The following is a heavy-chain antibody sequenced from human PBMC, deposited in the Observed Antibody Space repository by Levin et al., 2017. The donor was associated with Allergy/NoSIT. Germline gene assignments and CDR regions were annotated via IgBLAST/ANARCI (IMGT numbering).Heavy chain of an antibody. CDR2: IIPILGIA. V-gene: IGHV1-69*02. CDR3: ASQGLVVNQLWFQH. J-gene: IGHJ1*01. CDR1: GGTFSSYT. Sequence: SVKVSCKASGGTFSSYTISWVRQAPGQGLEWMGRIIPILGIANYAQKFQGRVTITADKSTSTAYMELSSLRSEDTAVYYCASQGLVVNQLWFQHWGQGTLVTVSS. D-gene: IGHD3-22*01.